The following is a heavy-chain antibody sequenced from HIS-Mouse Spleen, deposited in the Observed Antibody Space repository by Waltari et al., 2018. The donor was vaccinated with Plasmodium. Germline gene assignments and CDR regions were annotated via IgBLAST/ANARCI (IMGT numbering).Heavy chain of an antibody. CDR3: ARQLAYYDFWSGYSRGYYFDY. CDR2: IDYSGST. CDR1: GGSISSSSYY. J-gene: IGHJ4*02. Sequence: QLQLQESGPGLVKPSETLSLTCTVSGGSISSSSYYWGWIRQPPGKGLEWIGSIDYSGSTYYTPSPKSRVTISVDTSKNQFSLKLSSVTAADTAVYYCARQLAYYDFWSGYSRGYYFDYWGQGTLVTVSS. D-gene: IGHD3-3*01. V-gene: IGHV4-39*01.